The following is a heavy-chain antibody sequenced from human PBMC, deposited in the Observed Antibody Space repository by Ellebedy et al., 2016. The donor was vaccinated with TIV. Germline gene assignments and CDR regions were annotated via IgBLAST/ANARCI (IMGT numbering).Heavy chain of an antibody. CDR3: ARDSSLFSSGCDY. J-gene: IGHJ4*02. V-gene: IGHV3-33*01. D-gene: IGHD6-19*01. Sequence: GGSLRLSCAASGFTFSSYGMHWVRQAPGKGLEWVAVIWYDGSNKYYADSVKGRFTISRDNSKNTLYLQMNSLRAEDTAVYYCARDSSLFSSGCDYWGQGTLVTVSS. CDR1: GFTFSSYG. CDR2: IWYDGSNK.